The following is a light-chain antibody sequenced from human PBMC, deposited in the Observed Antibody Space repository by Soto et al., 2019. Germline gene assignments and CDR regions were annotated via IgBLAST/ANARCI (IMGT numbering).Light chain of an antibody. J-gene: IGLJ2*01. Sequence: QAVVTQPPSVSGASGQRVTISCTGSRSNIGAGYDVHWYQQLPGTAPKLLIYANINRPSGVPDRFSGSKSGTSASLAITGLQAEDEADYYCQSYDNILTDSIFGGGTKVTVL. CDR2: ANI. CDR1: RSNIGAGYD. V-gene: IGLV1-40*01. CDR3: QSYDNILTDSI.